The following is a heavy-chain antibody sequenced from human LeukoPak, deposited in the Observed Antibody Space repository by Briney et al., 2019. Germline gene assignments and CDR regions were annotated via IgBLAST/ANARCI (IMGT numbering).Heavy chain of an antibody. V-gene: IGHV4-4*07. J-gene: IGHJ3*02. D-gene: IGHD4-17*01. CDR1: GGSNSSYY. CDR3: ARAATTVTREI. CDR2: IYTSGST. Sequence: PSENLSLTCTVSGGSNSSYYWSWIRQPAGKGLEWIGRIYTSGSTNYNPSLKGRVTMSVDTSKNQFSLKLSSVTAADTAVYYCARAATTVTREIWGQGTMVTVSS.